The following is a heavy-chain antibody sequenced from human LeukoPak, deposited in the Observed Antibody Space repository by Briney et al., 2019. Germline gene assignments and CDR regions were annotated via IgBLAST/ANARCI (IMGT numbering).Heavy chain of an antibody. Sequence: SETLSLTCAVSGGSISSGGYSWSWIRQPPGKGLEWIGYIYHSGSTYYNPSLKSRVTISVDRSKNQFSLKLSSVTAADTAVYYCARVAGGASSNWFDPWGQGTLVTVSS. J-gene: IGHJ5*02. CDR1: GGSISSGGYS. V-gene: IGHV4-30-2*01. CDR3: ARVAGGASSNWFDP. D-gene: IGHD6-6*01. CDR2: IYHSGST.